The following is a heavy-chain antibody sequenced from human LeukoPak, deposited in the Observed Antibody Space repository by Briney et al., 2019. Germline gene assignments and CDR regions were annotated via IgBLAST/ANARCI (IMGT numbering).Heavy chain of an antibody. CDR1: GFTFDDYA. CDR2: ISWDGGST. CDR3: AKDMRRSRGSSYRYYYYYMDV. V-gene: IGHV3-43D*03. D-gene: IGHD6-6*01. Sequence: GGSLRLSCAASGFTFDDYAMHWVRPAAGKGLEWVSLISWDGGSTYYADSVKGRLTLSIDNSKNSLYLQMNSLRAEDTALYYCAKDMRRSRGSSYRYYYYYMDVWGRGTTVTVSS. J-gene: IGHJ6*03.